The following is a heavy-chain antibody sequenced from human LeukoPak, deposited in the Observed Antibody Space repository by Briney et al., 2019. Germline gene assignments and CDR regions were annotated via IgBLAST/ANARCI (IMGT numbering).Heavy chain of an antibody. Sequence: GGSLRLSCAASGFTFSSYAMSWVRQAPGKGLEWVAFIRYDGSNKYYADSVKGRFTISRDNSKNTLYLQMNSLRAEDTAVHYCAKDRLRYCSSTSCRGGFDYWGQGTLVTVSS. CDR2: IRYDGSNK. CDR1: GFTFSSYA. V-gene: IGHV3-30*02. CDR3: AKDRLRYCSSTSCRGGFDY. J-gene: IGHJ4*02. D-gene: IGHD2-2*01.